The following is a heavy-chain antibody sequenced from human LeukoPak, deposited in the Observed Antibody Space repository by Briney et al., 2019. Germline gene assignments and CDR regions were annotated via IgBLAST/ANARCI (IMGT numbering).Heavy chain of an antibody. J-gene: IGHJ5*02. CDR2: INPNSGGT. Sequence: ASVKVSCKASGYTFTGYYMHWVRQAPGQGLEWMGWINPNSGGTNYAQKFQGRVTMTRDTSISTAYMELSRLRSDDTAVYYCARGVLRYFDWLGTGGWFDPWGQGTLVTVSS. CDR3: ARGVLRYFDWLGTGGWFDP. D-gene: IGHD3-9*01. V-gene: IGHV1-2*02. CDR1: GYTFTGYY.